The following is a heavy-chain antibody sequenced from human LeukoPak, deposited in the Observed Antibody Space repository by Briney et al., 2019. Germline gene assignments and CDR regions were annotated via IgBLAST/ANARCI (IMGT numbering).Heavy chain of an antibody. CDR2: INHSGST. Sequence: SETLSLTCAVYGGSFSGYYWSWIRQPPGKGLEWTGEINHSGSTNYNPSLKSRVTISVDTSKNQFSLKLSSVTAADTAVYYCARGKRSGGAGDFDYWGQGTLVTVSS. CDR3: ARGKRSGGAGDFDY. CDR1: GGSFSGYY. D-gene: IGHD6-19*01. J-gene: IGHJ4*02. V-gene: IGHV4-34*01.